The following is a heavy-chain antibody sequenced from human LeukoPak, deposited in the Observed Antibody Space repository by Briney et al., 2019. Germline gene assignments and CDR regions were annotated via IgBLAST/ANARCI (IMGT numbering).Heavy chain of an antibody. D-gene: IGHD2-8*01. Sequence: SVKVSCKASGGNFSSYAISWVRQAPGQGLEWMGGIIPIFGTANYAQKFQGRVTITADESTSTAYMELSSLRSEDTAVYYCARNGQPHGGEFDYWGQGTLATVSS. CDR1: GGNFSSYA. V-gene: IGHV1-69*01. CDR2: IIPIFGTA. CDR3: ARNGQPHGGEFDY. J-gene: IGHJ4*02.